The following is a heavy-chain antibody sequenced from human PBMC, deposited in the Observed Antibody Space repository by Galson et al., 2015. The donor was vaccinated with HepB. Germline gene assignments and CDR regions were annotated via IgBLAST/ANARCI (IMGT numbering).Heavy chain of an antibody. CDR2: INAGNGNT. CDR1: GYTFTSYA. J-gene: IGHJ6*02. D-gene: IGHD3-10*01. Sequence: SVKVSCKASGYTFTSYAMHWVRQAPGQRLEWMGWINAGNGNTKYSQKFQGRVTITRDTSASTAYMELSSLRSEDTAVYYCASPAEEVRGVIITGLDYYYGMDVWGQGTTVTVSS. V-gene: IGHV1-3*01. CDR3: ASPAEEVRGVIITGLDYYYGMDV.